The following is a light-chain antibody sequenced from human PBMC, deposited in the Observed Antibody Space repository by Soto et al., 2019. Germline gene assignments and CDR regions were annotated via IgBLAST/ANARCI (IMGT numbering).Light chain of an antibody. V-gene: IGKV1-5*01. CDR2: DAS. J-gene: IGKJ2*01. CDR3: QQYNSPYT. CDR1: QSISSW. Sequence: DIQMTQSPSTLSASVGERVTITCRASQSISSWLVWYQQKPGKAPKVLIYDASSLESGVPSRFSGRGSGTEFTLTISSLQPDDFATYYCQQYNSPYTFGQGTKLEIK.